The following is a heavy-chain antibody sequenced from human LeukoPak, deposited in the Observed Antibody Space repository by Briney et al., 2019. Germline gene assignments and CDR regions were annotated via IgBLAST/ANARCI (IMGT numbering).Heavy chain of an antibody. CDR1: GYTFTSYD. V-gene: IGHV1-8*01. J-gene: IGHJ4*02. CDR2: MNPNSGNT. Sequence: GASVKVSCKASGYTFTSYDINWVRQATGQGLEWMGWMNPNSGNTGYAQKFQGRVTMTRNTSISTAYMELSSLRSEDTAVYYCARRFSGWYSFDYWGQGTLVTVSS. D-gene: IGHD6-19*01. CDR3: ARRFSGWYSFDY.